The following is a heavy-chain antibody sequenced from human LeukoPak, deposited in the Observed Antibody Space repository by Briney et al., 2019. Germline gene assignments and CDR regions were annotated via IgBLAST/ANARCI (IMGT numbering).Heavy chain of an antibody. V-gene: IGHV3-48*01. CDR2: ISSSSSTI. J-gene: IGHJ4*02. CDR1: GFTFSSYS. CDR3: VRGRGNYYYFDY. D-gene: IGHD1-26*01. Sequence: GGSLRLSCAASGFTFSSYSMNWVRQAPGKGLEWVSYISSSSSTIYYADSVKGRFTISRDNAKNTLSLQASSLRAEDTAVYYCVRGRGNYYYFDYWGQGILVTVSS.